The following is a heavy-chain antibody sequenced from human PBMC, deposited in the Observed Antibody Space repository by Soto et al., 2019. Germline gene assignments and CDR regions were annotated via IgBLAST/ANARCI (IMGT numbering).Heavy chain of an antibody. D-gene: IGHD6-13*01. CDR3: ARERFQQQLVGGGAFDI. CDR2: ISYDGSNK. J-gene: IGHJ3*02. CDR1: GFTFSSYA. Sequence: QVQLVESGGGVVQPGRSLRLSCAASGFTFSSYAMHWVRQAPGKGLEWVAVISYDGSNKYYADSVKGRFTISRDNSKNTLYLQMNSLRAEDTAVYYCARERFQQQLVGGGAFDIWGQGTMVTVSS. V-gene: IGHV3-30-3*01.